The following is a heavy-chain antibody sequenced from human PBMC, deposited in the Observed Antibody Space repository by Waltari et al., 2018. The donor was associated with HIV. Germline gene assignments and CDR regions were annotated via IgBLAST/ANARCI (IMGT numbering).Heavy chain of an antibody. CDR3: TTWPYIGSSRHNY. Sequence: EVQLVESGGGLVKPGGSLRLSCAASGFTFNSYTMNWVRQAPGKWLEWVPRISGGSSYIPYADSVEGRFTISRDNAKNSLYLQMNNLRTEDTAVYWCTTWPYIGSSRHNYWGQGTLVTVSS. CDR2: ISGGSSYI. J-gene: IGHJ4*02. D-gene: IGHD3-10*01. V-gene: IGHV3-21*04. CDR1: GFTFNSYT.